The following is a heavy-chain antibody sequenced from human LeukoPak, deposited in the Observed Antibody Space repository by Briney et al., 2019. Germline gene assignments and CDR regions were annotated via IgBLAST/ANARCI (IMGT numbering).Heavy chain of an antibody. D-gene: IGHD4-17*01. V-gene: IGHV3-74*01. J-gene: IGHJ6*03. Sequence: GGSLRLSCAASGFTFSSYWMHWVRQAPGKGLVWVSRINSDGSSTSYADSVKGRFTISRDNAKNTLYLQMNSLRAEDTAVYYCARGDYGDYFYYMDVWGKGTTVTVSS. CDR2: INSDGSST. CDR3: ARGDYGDYFYYMDV. CDR1: GFTFSSYW.